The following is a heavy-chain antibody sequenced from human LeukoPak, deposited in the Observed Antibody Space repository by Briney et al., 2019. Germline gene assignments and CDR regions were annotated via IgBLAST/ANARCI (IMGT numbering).Heavy chain of an antibody. CDR1: GFTFSSYG. D-gene: IGHD3-22*01. CDR3: AKDVGGNYYDSSGYDAFDI. J-gene: IGHJ3*02. Sequence: GGSLRLSCAASGFTFSSYGMHWVRQAPGKGLEWVAVISYDGSNKYYADSVKGRFTISRDNSKNTLYLQMNSLRAEDTAVYYCAKDVGGNYYDSSGYDAFDIWGQGTMVTVSS. CDR2: ISYDGSNK. V-gene: IGHV3-30*18.